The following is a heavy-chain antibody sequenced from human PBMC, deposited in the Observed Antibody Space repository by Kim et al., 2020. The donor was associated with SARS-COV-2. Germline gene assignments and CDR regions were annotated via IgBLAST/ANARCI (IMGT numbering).Heavy chain of an antibody. D-gene: IGHD3-22*01. J-gene: IGHJ3*02. CDR3: ARSSLDYYDSSNGAFDI. V-gene: IGHV3-74*01. Sequence: GGSLRLSCAASGFTFSTHWMHWVRQAPGKGLVWVSRINSDGSSSSYADSVKGRLTISRDNAKNTLFLQMNSLRAEDTAVYYCARSSLDYYDSSNGAFDIWGQGTMVTVSA. CDR2: INSDGSSS. CDR1: GFTFSTHW.